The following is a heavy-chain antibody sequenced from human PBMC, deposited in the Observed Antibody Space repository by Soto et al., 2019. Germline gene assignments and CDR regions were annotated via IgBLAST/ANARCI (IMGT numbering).Heavy chain of an antibody. V-gene: IGHV3-7*01. CDR2: IKQDGSEK. D-gene: IGHD3-3*01. CDR1: GFTFSSYW. Sequence: GGSLRLSCAASGFTFSSYWMSWVRQAPGKGLEWVANIKQDGSEKYYVDSVKGRFTISRDNAKNSLYLQMNSLRAEDTAVYYCARDRVLHFLESSSYYGMDVWGQGTSVTVSS. J-gene: IGHJ6*02. CDR3: ARDRVLHFLESSSYYGMDV.